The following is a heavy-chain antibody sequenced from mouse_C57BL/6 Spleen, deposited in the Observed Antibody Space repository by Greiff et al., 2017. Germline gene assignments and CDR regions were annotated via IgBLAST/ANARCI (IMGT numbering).Heavy chain of an antibody. CDR1: GYTFTDYE. J-gene: IGHJ4*01. V-gene: IGHV1-15*01. CDR2: IDPETGGT. CDR3: TRGGFKPGLYAMDY. Sequence: QVQLQQSGAELVRPGASVTLSCKASGYTFTDYEMEWVKQTPVHGLEWIGAIDPETGGTAYNQKFKGKAILTADKSSSTAYMELRSLTSADSAVYYCTRGGFKPGLYAMDYWGQGTSVTVSS.